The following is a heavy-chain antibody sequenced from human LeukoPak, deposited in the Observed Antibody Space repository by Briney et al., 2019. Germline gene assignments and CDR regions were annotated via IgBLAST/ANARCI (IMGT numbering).Heavy chain of an antibody. CDR1: GGSFSGYY. J-gene: IGHJ4*02. CDR3: ARYDYYDCSGYRSFDY. V-gene: IGHV4-34*01. CDR2: INHSGST. Sequence: SETLSLTCAVYGGSFSGYYWSWIRQPPGKGLGWVGAINHSGSTNYNPSLKSRVTISVDTSKNQFSLKLSSVTAEDTAVYYCARYDYYDCSGYRSFDYWGQGTLVTVSS. D-gene: IGHD3-22*01.